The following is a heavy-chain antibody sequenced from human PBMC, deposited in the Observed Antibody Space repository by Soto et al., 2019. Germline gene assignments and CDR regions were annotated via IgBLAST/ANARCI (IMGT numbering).Heavy chain of an antibody. Sequence: GGSLRLSCAASGFTFSSYGMHWVRQAPGKGLEWVAVISYDGSNKYYADSVKGRFTISRDNSKNTLYLQMNSLRAEDTAVYYCAKDPRRVVVVITTLDYFDYWGQGTLVTVSS. CDR3: AKDPRRVVVVITTLDYFDY. J-gene: IGHJ4*02. V-gene: IGHV3-30*18. D-gene: IGHD3-22*01. CDR2: ISYDGSNK. CDR1: GFTFSSYG.